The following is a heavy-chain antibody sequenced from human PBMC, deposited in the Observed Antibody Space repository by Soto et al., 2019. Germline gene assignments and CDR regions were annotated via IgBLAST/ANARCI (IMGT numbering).Heavy chain of an antibody. CDR3: ARALWKYYDFWSGYSTQFDY. CDR2: ISAYNGNT. J-gene: IGHJ4*02. D-gene: IGHD3-3*01. V-gene: IGHV1-18*01. CDR1: GYTFTSYG. Sequence: ASVKVSCKASGYTFTSYGISWVRQAPGQGLERMGWISAYNGNTNYAQKLQGRVTMTTDTSTSTAYMELRSLRSDDTAVYYCARALWKYYDFWSGYSTQFDYWGQGTLVTV.